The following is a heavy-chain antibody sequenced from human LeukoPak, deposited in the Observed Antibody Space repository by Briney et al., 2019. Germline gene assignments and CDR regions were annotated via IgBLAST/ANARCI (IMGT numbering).Heavy chain of an antibody. CDR1: GYTFTSYD. J-gene: IGHJ6*03. CDR3: ARDVVDNYYYYYMDV. V-gene: IGHV1-8*03. CDR2: MNPNSGNT. Sequence: ASVKVSCKASGYTFTSYDINWVRQATGQGLEWMGWMNPNSGNTGYAQKFQGRVTITRNTSISTAYMELSSLRSDDTAVYYCARDVVDNYYYYYMDVWGKGTTVTISS. D-gene: IGHD2-15*01.